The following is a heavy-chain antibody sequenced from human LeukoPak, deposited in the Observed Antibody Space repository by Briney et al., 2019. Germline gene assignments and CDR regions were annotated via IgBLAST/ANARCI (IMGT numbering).Heavy chain of an antibody. CDR1: GFTFDDYV. D-gene: IGHD5-12*01. CDR3: AKSAGYDDALDI. V-gene: IGHV3-9*03. J-gene: IGHJ3*02. CDR2: ISWNSNSI. Sequence: PRRSLRLSCAASGFTFDDYVMPWVRQAPGPGLEWVSGISWNSNSIGYADSVQGRFTISRDNAKNSLYLQMNSLRAEDMALYYCAKSAGYDDALDIWGQGTMVTVSS.